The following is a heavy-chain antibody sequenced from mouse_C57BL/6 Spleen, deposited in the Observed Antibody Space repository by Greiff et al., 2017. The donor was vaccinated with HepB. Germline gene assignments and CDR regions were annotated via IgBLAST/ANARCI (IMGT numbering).Heavy chain of an antibody. CDR3: ARFGNYYAMDY. CDR2: INPSTGGT. J-gene: IGHJ4*01. V-gene: IGHV1-42*01. Sequence: VQLQQSGPELVKPGASAKISCKASGYSFTGYYMNWVKQSPEKSLEWIGEINPSTGGTTYNQKFKAKATLTVDKSSSTAYMQLKSLTSEDSAVYYCARFGNYYAMDYWGQGTSVTVSS. D-gene: IGHD2-1*01. CDR1: GYSFTGYY.